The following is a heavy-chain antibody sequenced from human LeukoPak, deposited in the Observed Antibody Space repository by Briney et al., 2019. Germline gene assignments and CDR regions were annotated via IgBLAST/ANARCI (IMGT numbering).Heavy chain of an antibody. CDR1: GYRFINYG. J-gene: IGHJ4*02. D-gene: IGHD3-22*01. CDR3: ARRYDSSGYYPLDYFDH. V-gene: IGHV5-51*01. CDR2: IFPGDSET. Sequence: GESLKISCTASGYRFINYGIVGVRQTQGKGLHWMGIIFPGDSETRYSPSFEGQVTFSADKSNTTAYLHWSSLKASDTAMYYCARRYDSSGYYPLDYFDHWGQGSLVTVSS.